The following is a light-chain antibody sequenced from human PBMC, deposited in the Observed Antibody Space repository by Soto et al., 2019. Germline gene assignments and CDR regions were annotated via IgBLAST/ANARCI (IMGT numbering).Light chain of an antibody. Sequence: DINMTQSPSTLSASVGDRVIITCRASQSSSRWLAWYKQKPGEALKLLIYDASSLESGVPPRFSDSGSGTEFTLTISSLQPDDFATYYCQQYNSYTFGQGTKVDIK. CDR3: QQYNSYT. V-gene: IGKV1-5*01. CDR1: QSSSRW. J-gene: IGKJ2*01. CDR2: DAS.